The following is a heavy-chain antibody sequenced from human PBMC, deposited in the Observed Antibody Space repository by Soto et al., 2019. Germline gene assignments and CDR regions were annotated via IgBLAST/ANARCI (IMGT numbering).Heavy chain of an antibody. D-gene: IGHD6-25*01. Sequence: QVQLVQSGAEVKNPGASGKVSCQGSNYLLGAFGISWVRQAPGQGLEWMGWITPYNGNTHYAEKFQDRVTMTADKSTTTADIEVRSLTSDDAAVYFCARISARRHDFDVWGQGTVVTVSS. CDR1: NYLLGAFG. V-gene: IGHV1-18*01. J-gene: IGHJ3*01. CDR3: ARISARRHDFDV. CDR2: ITPYNGNT.